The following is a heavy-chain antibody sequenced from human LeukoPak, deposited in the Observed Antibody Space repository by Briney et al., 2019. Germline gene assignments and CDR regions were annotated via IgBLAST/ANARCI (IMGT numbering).Heavy chain of an antibody. V-gene: IGHV5-10-1*01. CDR2: IFPIDSHT. CDR1: GSTFTIYW. Sequence: GESLRTPCLASGSTFTIYWISGVGKLPGKGREWLGKIFPIDSHTNYSPSFQSHVTISADKSRSTAYLQWSSLTAADTAMYYCALLLTSGHVSDYWGQGTLVTVSS. D-gene: IGHD2-8*01. J-gene: IGHJ4*02. CDR3: ALLLTSGHVSDY.